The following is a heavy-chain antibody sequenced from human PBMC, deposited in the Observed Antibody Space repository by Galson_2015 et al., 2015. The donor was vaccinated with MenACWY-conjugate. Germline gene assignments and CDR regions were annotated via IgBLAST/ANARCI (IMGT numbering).Heavy chain of an antibody. J-gene: IGHJ4*02. CDR3: ARVPGYSYGYYDW. D-gene: IGHD5-18*01. Sequence: SLRLSCGASGFTFSTYSMNWVRQAPGKGLEWVSYISSSSSTIYYADSVKGRFTISRDNAKNSLYLQMNTLGDEDTAVYYCARVPGYSYGYYDWWGQGTLVTVSS. CDR1: GFTFSTYS. CDR2: ISSSSSTI. V-gene: IGHV3-48*02.